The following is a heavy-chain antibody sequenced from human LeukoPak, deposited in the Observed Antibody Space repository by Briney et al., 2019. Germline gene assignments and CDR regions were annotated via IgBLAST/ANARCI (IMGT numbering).Heavy chain of an antibody. Sequence: PSETLSLTCAVYGGPFSGYYWSWIRQPPGKGLEWIGEINHSGSTNYNPSLKSRVTISVDTSKNQFSLKLSSVTAADTAVYYCARVWGYSLDYWGQGTLVTVSS. CDR2: INHSGST. V-gene: IGHV4-34*01. J-gene: IGHJ4*02. D-gene: IGHD5-18*01. CDR3: ARVWGYSLDY. CDR1: GGPFSGYY.